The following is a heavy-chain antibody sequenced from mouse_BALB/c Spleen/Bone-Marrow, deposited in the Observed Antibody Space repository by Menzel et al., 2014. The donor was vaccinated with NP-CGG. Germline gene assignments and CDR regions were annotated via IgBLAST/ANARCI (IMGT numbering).Heavy chain of an antibody. V-gene: IGHV1S81*02. J-gene: IGHJ1*01. CDR3: TRSGYYGYGWYFDV. CDR1: GYTFTNYF. Sequence: VQLQQSGAELVKPGASVKLSCRVSGYTFTNYFVYWVKQRPGQGLEWIGEINPSNDTPNFNEKFKSKATLTVDKSSSTAYMQLSSLTPEDFAVYYCTRSGYYGYGWYFDVWGAGTTVTVSS. D-gene: IGHD1-2*01. CDR2: INPSNDTP.